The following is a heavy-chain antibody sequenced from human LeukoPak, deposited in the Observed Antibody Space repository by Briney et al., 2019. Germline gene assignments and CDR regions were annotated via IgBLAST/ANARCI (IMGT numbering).Heavy chain of an antibody. V-gene: IGHV3-23*01. CDR1: GFTFNNYA. CDR3: AKRSSTSSGYFDF. CDR2: ITGSGAYT. J-gene: IGHJ4*02. Sequence: GGSLRLSCTASGFTFNNYAMTWVRQAPGKGLEWVSAITGSGAYTNYTDSVKGRFTISRDNSKNTIYLQMNSLRAEDTAIYYCAKRSSTSSGYFDFWGRGTLVTVSS. D-gene: IGHD3-22*01.